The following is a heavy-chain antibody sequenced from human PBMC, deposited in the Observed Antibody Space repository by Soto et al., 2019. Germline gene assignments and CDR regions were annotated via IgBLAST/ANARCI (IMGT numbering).Heavy chain of an antibody. D-gene: IGHD2-2*01. CDR3: ARAVVPAAMKKAYFDY. Sequence: PGGSLRLSCAASGFTCSGYGRHWVRQAPGNGLERVAVISYDGSNKYYADSVKGRFTISRDNSKNTLYLQMNSLRAEDTAVYYCARAVVPAAMKKAYFDYWGQGTLVTVSS. CDR2: ISYDGSNK. V-gene: IGHV3-30-3*01. J-gene: IGHJ4*02. CDR1: GFTCSGYG.